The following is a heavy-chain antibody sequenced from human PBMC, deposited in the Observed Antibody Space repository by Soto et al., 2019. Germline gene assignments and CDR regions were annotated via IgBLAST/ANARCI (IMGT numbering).Heavy chain of an antibody. CDR2: IKQDGSEK. J-gene: IGHJ6*03. CDR1: GFTFSSYW. Sequence: GGSLRLSCAASGFTFSSYWMSWVRQAPGKGLEWVANIKQDGSEKYYVDSVKGRFTISRDNAKNSLYLQMNSLRAEDTAVYYCARDALGPGYYYYYMDVWGKGTTVTVSS. V-gene: IGHV3-7*01. CDR3: ARDALGPGYYYYYMDV.